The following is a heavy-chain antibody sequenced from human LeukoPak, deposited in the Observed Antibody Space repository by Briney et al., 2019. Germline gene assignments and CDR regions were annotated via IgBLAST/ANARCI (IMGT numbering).Heavy chain of an antibody. V-gene: IGHV3-21*01. CDR3: ARDTSVVGTLRYFDY. D-gene: IGHD6-19*01. CDR1: GFTFTTYS. Sequence: KPGGSLRLSCAASGFTFTTYSMNWARQPPGKGLEWVYSITGSSYMGSSVPFIYYAASVTGLIAVSRDGAKNSLFLQMNSLRAEDTAVYYCARDTSVVGTLRYFDYWGQGALVTVSA. J-gene: IGHJ4*02. CDR2: ITGSSYMGSSVPFI.